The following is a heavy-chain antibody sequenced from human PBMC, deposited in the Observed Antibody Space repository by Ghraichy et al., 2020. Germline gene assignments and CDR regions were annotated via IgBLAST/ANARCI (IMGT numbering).Heavy chain of an antibody. V-gene: IGHV1-2*02. CDR3: ARDASVVRAARPSLPDY. CDR1: GYTFTGYY. J-gene: IGHJ4*02. CDR2: INPNSGGT. D-gene: IGHD6-6*01. Sequence: ASVKVSCKASGYTFTGYYMHWVRQAPGQGLEWMGWINPNSGGTNYAQKFQGRVTMTRDTSISTAYMELSRLRSDDTAVYYCARDASVVRAARPSLPDYWGQGTLVTVSS.